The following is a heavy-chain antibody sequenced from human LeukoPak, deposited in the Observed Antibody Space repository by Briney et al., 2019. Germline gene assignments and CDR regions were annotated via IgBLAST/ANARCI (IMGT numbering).Heavy chain of an antibody. D-gene: IGHD6-13*01. Sequence: ASVKVSCKASGYTFTSYDINWVRQATGQGLEWMGWMNPNSGNTGYAQKFQGRVTMTRNTSISTAYMELSSLRSEDTAAYYCARFSQLAYSTDPWGQGTLVTVSS. V-gene: IGHV1-8*01. CDR3: ARFSQLAYSTDP. CDR1: GYTFTSYD. J-gene: IGHJ5*02. CDR2: MNPNSGNT.